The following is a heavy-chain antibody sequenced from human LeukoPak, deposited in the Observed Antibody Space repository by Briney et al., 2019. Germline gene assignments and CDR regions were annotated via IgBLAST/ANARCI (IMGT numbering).Heavy chain of an antibody. CDR1: GFSISSGYY. J-gene: IGHJ4*02. D-gene: IGHD3-10*01. CDR3: AKRGPMVRGASDY. Sequence: SETLSLTCTVSGFSISSGYYWGWIRQPPGKGLEWIGRIYHSGSTDYNPSLRSRVTVSVDTSKNQFSLKVTSVTAADTAVYYCAKRGPMVRGASDYWGQGTLVTVSS. CDR2: IYHSGST. V-gene: IGHV4-38-2*02.